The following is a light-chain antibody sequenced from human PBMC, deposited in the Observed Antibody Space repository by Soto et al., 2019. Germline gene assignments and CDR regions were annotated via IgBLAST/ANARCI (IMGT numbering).Light chain of an antibody. CDR3: QKYNSAPRT. Sequence: DIQMTQSPSSLSASVGDRVTITCRASQGISNYLAWYQQKPGKVPKLLIYAASTWQSGVPSRFSGSGSGTDLTLTISSLQPEDVASYYCQKYNSAPRTFGQETKVEIK. CDR2: AAS. J-gene: IGKJ1*01. V-gene: IGKV1-27*01. CDR1: QGISNY.